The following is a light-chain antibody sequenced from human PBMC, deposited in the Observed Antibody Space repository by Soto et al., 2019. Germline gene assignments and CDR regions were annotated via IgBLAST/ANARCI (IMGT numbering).Light chain of an antibody. CDR2: TNN. V-gene: IGLV1-44*01. Sequence: QAVVTQPPSASGTPGQRVTISCSGSSSSIGSNSVNWYQQLPRTAPKVLIYTNNQRPSGVPDRFSGSKSGTSASLAISGLQSEDEADYYCAAWDGSLNVDVFGTGTKLTVL. J-gene: IGLJ1*01. CDR1: SSSIGSNS. CDR3: AAWDGSLNVDV.